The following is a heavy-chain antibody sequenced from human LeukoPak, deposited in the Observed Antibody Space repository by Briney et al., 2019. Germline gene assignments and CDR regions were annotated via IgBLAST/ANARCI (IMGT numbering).Heavy chain of an antibody. Sequence: ASVKVSCKASGGTFSSYAISWVRQAPGQGLEWMGRINPNSGGTNYAQKFQGRVTMTRDTSISTAYMELSRLRSDDTAVYYCARVYDSSGYYDYWGQGTLVTVSS. CDR2: INPNSGGT. D-gene: IGHD3-22*01. CDR1: GGTFSSYA. CDR3: ARVYDSSGYYDY. J-gene: IGHJ4*02. V-gene: IGHV1-2*06.